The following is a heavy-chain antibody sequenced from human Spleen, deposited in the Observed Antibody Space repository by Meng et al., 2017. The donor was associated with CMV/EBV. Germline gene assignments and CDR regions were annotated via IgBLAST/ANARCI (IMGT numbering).Heavy chain of an antibody. J-gene: IGHJ5*02. CDR1: TFSSYD. Sequence: TFSSYDISWVRQAPGQGLEWMGGIIPIFGTANYAQKFQGRVTITTDESTSTAYMELSSLRSEDTAVYYCARGHHDYSLGRGGNWFDPWGQGTLVTVSS. D-gene: IGHD4-11*01. CDR2: IIPIFGTA. V-gene: IGHV1-69*05. CDR3: ARGHHDYSLGRGGNWFDP.